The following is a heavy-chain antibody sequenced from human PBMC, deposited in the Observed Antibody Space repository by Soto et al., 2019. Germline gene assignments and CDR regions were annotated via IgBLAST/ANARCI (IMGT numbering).Heavy chain of an antibody. CDR1: GGTFSSYA. V-gene: IGHV1-69*13. CDR3: ATLFHVDTAMVTPFDY. J-gene: IGHJ4*02. D-gene: IGHD5-18*01. CDR2: IIPIFGTA. Sequence: SVKVSCKASGGTFSSYAISWVRQAPGQGLEWMGGIIPIFGTANYAQKFQGRVTITADESTSTAYMELSSLRSEDTAVYYCATLFHVDTAMVTPFDYWGQGTLVTVS.